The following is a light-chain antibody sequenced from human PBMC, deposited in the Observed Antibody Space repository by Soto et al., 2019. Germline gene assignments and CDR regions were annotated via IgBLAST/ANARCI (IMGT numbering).Light chain of an antibody. Sequence: EIVLTQSPGTLSLSPGERATLSCRASQSIRSNFLAWYQQKPGQAPRLLIYGASSRVTGIPDRFSGSGSGTNFTLTNNRLEPEDFAVYFCVKYGNSPASFGKGTKVEIK. J-gene: IGKJ2*03. CDR2: GAS. CDR1: QSIRSNF. CDR3: VKYGNSPAS. V-gene: IGKV3-20*01.